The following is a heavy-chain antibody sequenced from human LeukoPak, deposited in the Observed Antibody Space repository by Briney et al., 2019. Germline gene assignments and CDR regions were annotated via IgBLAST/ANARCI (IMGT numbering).Heavy chain of an antibody. CDR3: AKDLTSLTEYFQH. Sequence: GGSLRLSCAASGFTFSSYAMSWVRQAPGKGLEWVSAISGSGGSTYYADSVKGRFTISRDNSKNTLYLQMSSLRAEDTAVYYCAKDLTSLTEYFQHWGQGTLVTVSS. CDR2: ISGSGGST. J-gene: IGHJ1*01. CDR1: GFTFSSYA. V-gene: IGHV3-23*01.